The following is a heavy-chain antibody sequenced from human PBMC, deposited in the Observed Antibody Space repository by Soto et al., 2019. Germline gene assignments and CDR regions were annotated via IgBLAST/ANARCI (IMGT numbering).Heavy chain of an antibody. Sequence: QVQLVQSGAEVKKPGASVKVSCKASGYTFTSYDINWVRQATGRGLEWMGWMNPNSANTGYAQKCKGRVTTSRNTSLSTANRALNSVRCEDTGVQYCARDGARGMAVWGHGTTVTVTS. CDR1: GYTFTSYD. D-gene: IGHD3-10*01. CDR3: ARDGARGMAV. J-gene: IGHJ6*02. CDR2: MNPNSANT. V-gene: IGHV1-8*01.